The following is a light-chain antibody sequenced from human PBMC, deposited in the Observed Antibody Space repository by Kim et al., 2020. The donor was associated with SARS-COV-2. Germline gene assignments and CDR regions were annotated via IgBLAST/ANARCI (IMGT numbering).Light chain of an antibody. CDR2: AAS. CDR1: QSISSY. J-gene: IGKJ1*01. Sequence: ASVGDRVTITCRASQSISSYLNWYQQKPGKAPKLLIYAASSLPSGVPSRFSGSGSGTDFTHTISSLQPEDFATYYCQQSYSTPWTFGQGTKVDIK. CDR3: QQSYSTPWT. V-gene: IGKV1-39*01.